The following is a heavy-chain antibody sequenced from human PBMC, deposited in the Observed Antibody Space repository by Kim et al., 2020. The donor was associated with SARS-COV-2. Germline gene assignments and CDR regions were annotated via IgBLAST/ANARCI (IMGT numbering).Heavy chain of an antibody. CDR2: ISYDGSHK. Sequence: GGSLRLSCAAPGFTFNTYGMHWVRQAPGKGLEWVAVISYDGSHKYYEDSVKGRFTISRDNSKNTLYLQMNSLRIEDTAVYYCAKSFSGSYFGYDYWGQGTLVTVS. J-gene: IGHJ4*02. V-gene: IGHV3-30*18. D-gene: IGHD1-26*01. CDR3: AKSFSGSYFGYDY. CDR1: GFTFNTYG.